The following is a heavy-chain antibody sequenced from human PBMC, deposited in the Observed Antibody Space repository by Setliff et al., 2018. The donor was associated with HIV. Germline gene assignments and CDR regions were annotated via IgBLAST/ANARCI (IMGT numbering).Heavy chain of an antibody. CDR1: GYSFISYW. CDR2: IFPGDSDT. D-gene: IGHD2-8*01. J-gene: IGHJ4*02. CDR3: ARAEDTVLKMYVVTPPYLDY. Sequence: PGESLKISCKGSGYSFISYWIGWVRQMPGKGLEWMGIIFPGDSDTRYSPALQGQVAISADKSIRTAYLQWNSLELSDTAMYYCARAEDTVLKMYVVTPPYLDYWGQGTLVTVSS. V-gene: IGHV5-51*01.